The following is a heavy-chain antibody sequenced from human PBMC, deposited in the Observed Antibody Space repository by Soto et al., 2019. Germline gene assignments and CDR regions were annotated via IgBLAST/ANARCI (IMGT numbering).Heavy chain of an antibody. Sequence: EAQMLESGGGSVQPGGSLRLSCAASGFTFSTYAVAWVRQSPGKGLEWVSSISASGGSTWYADSVKGRFTISRDNSKNTLYLQMNSLRAEDTAVYYCARRPTATASWGQGTLVTVSS. D-gene: IGHD1-1*01. CDR3: ARRPTATAS. V-gene: IGHV3-23*01. CDR2: ISASGGST. J-gene: IGHJ5*02. CDR1: GFTFSTYA.